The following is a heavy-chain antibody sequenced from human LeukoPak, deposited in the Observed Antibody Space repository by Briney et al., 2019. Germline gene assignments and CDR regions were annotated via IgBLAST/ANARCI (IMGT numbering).Heavy chain of an antibody. CDR2: IYYSGAT. Sequence: PSETLSLTGTVSGVSSTSYYWRWIRPPPGKGREGIAYIYYSGATNDNSSLKRRVSTSVDTYKNQFSLKLRSVTPADKDVYYCARVLGYCSRGSCQNWFGSWRQGPLVTVSS. D-gene: IGHD2-15*01. CDR3: ARVLGYCSRGSCQNWFGS. V-gene: IGHV4-59*01. J-gene: IGHJ5*01. CDR1: GVSSTSYY.